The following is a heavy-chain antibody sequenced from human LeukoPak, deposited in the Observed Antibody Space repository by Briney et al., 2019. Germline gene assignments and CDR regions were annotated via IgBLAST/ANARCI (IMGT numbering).Heavy chain of an antibody. CDR1: GFTFSSYE. V-gene: IGHV3-48*03. CDR3: ARGGSVHGDFTQGFDY. Sequence: GGSLRLSCAASGFTFSSYEMNWVRQAPGKGLEWVSYISSSGSTIKYAESVKGRFTISRDNAKNSLYLQMNSLRAEDTAVYYCARGGSVHGDFTQGFDYWGQGTLVTVSS. J-gene: IGHJ4*02. D-gene: IGHD4-17*01. CDR2: ISSSGSTI.